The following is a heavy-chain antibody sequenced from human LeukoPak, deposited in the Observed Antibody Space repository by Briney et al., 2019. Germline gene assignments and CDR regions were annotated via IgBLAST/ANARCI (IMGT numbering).Heavy chain of an antibody. D-gene: IGHD4-17*01. V-gene: IGHV4-34*01. CDR1: GGSFNGYY. Sequence: SETLSLTCAVYGGSFNGYYWSWIRQPPGKGLEWIGEINHSGSTNYNPSLKSRVTISVDTSKNQFSLQLTSVTAADTAVYYCARRTSGDYGDYGDYWGQGTLVTVSS. J-gene: IGHJ4*02. CDR2: INHSGST. CDR3: ARRTSGDYGDYGDY.